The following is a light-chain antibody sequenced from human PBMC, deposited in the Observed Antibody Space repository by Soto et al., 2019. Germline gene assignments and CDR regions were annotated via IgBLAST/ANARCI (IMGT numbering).Light chain of an antibody. J-gene: IGLJ2*01. CDR2: STN. CDR3: VLYMGSGIWV. Sequence: QAVVTQEPSFSVSPGGTVTLTYGLSSGSVSTSYYPSWYQQTPGQAPRTLIYSTNTRSSGVPDRFSGSILGNKAALTITGAQADDESDYYCVLYMGSGIWVFGGGTKVTVL. CDR1: SGSVSTSYY. V-gene: IGLV8-61*01.